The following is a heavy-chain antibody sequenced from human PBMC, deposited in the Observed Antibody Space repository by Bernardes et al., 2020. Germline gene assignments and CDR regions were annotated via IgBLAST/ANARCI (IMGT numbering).Heavy chain of an antibody. CDR2: INPGNGNT. D-gene: IGHD1-26*01. CDR3: AREGSGSFYGMDV. V-gene: IGHV1-3*01. CDR1: GYTFTSFT. J-gene: IGHJ6*02. Sequence: VKVSCKASGYTFTSFTVHWVRQAPGQRLEWMGWINPGNGNTKYSQKFQGRVTITRVTSASTAYLDLSSLRSEDTAVYYCAREGSGSFYGMDVWGQGTTVTVSS.